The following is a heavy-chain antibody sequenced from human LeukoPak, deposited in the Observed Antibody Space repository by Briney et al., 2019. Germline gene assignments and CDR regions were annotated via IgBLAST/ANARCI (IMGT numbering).Heavy chain of an antibody. J-gene: IGHJ6*04. Sequence: AGGSLRLSCAASGFTFSSYAMPWVRQAPGRGLEWVAVISYDGSNKYYADSVKGRFTISRDNAKNSLYLQMNSLRAEDTAVYYCAELGITMIGGVWGKGTTVTISS. CDR1: GFTFSSYA. CDR2: ISYDGSNK. D-gene: IGHD3-10*02. V-gene: IGHV3-30*04. CDR3: AELGITMIGGV.